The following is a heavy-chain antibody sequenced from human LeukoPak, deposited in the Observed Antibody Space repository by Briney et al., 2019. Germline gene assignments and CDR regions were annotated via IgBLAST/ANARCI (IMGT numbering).Heavy chain of an antibody. D-gene: IGHD1-1*01. Sequence: ASVKVSCKASGYTFTSYGISWVRQAPGQGLEWMGWISAYNGNTNYAQKLQGRVTMTTDTSTSTAYMELRSLRSDDTAVYYCARDLGELEWSYYYDYCSQGTLVTVSS. J-gene: IGHJ4*02. CDR1: GYTFTSYG. CDR2: ISAYNGNT. CDR3: ARDLGELEWSYYYDY. V-gene: IGHV1-18*01.